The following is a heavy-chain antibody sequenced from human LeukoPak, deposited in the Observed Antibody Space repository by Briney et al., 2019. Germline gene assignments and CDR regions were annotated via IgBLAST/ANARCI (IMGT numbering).Heavy chain of an antibody. D-gene: IGHD3-3*01. Sequence: PSQTLSLTCTVSGGSISSGSDYWSWIRQPARKGLEWIGRIYTSGNTNYNPSLKSRVTISVDTSKNQFSLKLSSVTAADTAVYYCARQGLEGVRYYFYYWDVWGKGTTVTVSS. V-gene: IGHV4-61*02. CDR1: GGSISSGSDY. CDR2: IYTSGNT. J-gene: IGHJ6*03. CDR3: ARQGLEGVRYYFYYWDV.